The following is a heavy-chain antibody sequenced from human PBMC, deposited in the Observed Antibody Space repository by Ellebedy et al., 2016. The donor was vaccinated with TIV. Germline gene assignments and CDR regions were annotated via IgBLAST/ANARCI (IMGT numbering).Heavy chain of an antibody. CDR2: INVYTGNT. D-gene: IGHD3-9*01. Sequence: ASVKVSCKASGYTFTGYYMHWVRQAPGQGLEWMGWINVYTGNTNYAQRLQGRVTMTTDTSTSTAYMELRSLRSDDTAVYYCARGYDILTGLFDSWGQGTLVTVSS. J-gene: IGHJ4*02. V-gene: IGHV1-18*04. CDR3: ARGYDILTGLFDS. CDR1: GYTFTGYY.